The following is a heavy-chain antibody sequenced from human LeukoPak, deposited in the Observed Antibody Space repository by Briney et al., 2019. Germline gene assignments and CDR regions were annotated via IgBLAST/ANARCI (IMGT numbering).Heavy chain of an antibody. Sequence: SETLSLTCTVSGGSISSYYWSWIRQPPAKGREGIGYVYYSGSTNYNPPPKSRVTISVDTSKNQFSLKLTSVTAADTGVYYCARVWANWNDLETYWLDPWGQGTLVTVSS. V-gene: IGHV4-59*01. D-gene: IGHD1-20*01. CDR1: GGSISSYY. J-gene: IGHJ5*02. CDR2: VYYSGST. CDR3: ARVWANWNDLETYWLDP.